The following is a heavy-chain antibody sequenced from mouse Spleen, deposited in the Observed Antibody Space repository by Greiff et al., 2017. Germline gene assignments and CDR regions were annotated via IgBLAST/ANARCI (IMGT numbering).Heavy chain of an antibody. D-gene: IGHD2-1*01. CDR1: GFSLTNYA. V-gene: IGHV2-4-1*01. CDR2: IWSDGST. CDR3: ARGGYYGNYGKFAY. J-gene: IGHJ3*01. Sequence: VQGVESGPGLVAPSQSLSITCTVSGFSLTNYAVHWVRQSPGKGLEWLGVIWSDGSTDYNAAFISRLSISKDNSKSQVFFKMNSLQADDTAIYYCARGGYYGNYGKFAYWGQGTLVTVSA.